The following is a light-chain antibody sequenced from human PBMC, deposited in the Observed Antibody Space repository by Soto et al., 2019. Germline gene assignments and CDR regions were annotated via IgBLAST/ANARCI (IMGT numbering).Light chain of an antibody. CDR2: WAS. CDR1: QSILYRSNNKVS. CDR3: QQYSTTPLT. J-gene: IGKJ4*01. V-gene: IGKV4-1*01. Sequence: DIVMTQSPDSLAVSLGERATINCKSSQSILYRSNNKVSLAWYQQKAGQPPKLLIYWASTRESGVPDRFSGSGSGTDFTLTISSLQAEDVAIYYCQQYSTTPLTFGGGTKVEIK.